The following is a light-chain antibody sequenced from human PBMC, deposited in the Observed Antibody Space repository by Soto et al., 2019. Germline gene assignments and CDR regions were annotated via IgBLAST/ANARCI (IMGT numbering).Light chain of an antibody. Sequence: QSVLTQPPSTSGTPAQVVTISCSRTSSNNGGNTVTSYQQLPGAAPKLLIFSNSLRPSGIPDRFSGSKSRTSASLAISGLPSQDEADYYCSSWDHILNGYVFGTGTKVTV. CDR3: SSWDHILNGYV. J-gene: IGLJ1*01. CDR2: SNS. CDR1: SSNNGGNT. V-gene: IGLV1-44*01.